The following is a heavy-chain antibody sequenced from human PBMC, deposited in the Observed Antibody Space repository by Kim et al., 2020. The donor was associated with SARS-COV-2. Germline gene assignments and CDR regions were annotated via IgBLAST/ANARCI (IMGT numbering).Heavy chain of an antibody. Sequence: GGSLRLSCAASGFTFSSYEMNWVRQAPGKGLEWVSYISSSGSTIYYADSVKGRFTISRDNAKNSLYLQMNSLRAEDTAVYYCARVSRSGRWYYYDSSGYFGAFDIWGQGTMVTVSS. CDR3: ARVSRSGRWYYYDSSGYFGAFDI. CDR1: GFTFSSYE. D-gene: IGHD3-22*01. V-gene: IGHV3-48*03. CDR2: ISSSGSTI. J-gene: IGHJ3*02.